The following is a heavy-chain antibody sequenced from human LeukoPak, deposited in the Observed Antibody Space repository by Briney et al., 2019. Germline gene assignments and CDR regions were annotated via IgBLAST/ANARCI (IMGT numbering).Heavy chain of an antibody. D-gene: IGHD3-16*01. V-gene: IGHV3-15*01. CDR3: TTGLGGDYVWGSYGTDAFDI. J-gene: IGHJ3*02. CDR1: GFTFSNAW. CDR2: IKSKTDGGTT. Sequence: GGSLRLSSAASGFTFSNAWMSWVRQAPGKGLEWVGRIKSKTDGGTTDYAAPVKGRFTISRDDSKNTLYLQMNSLKTEDTAVYYCTTGLGGDYVWGSYGTDAFDIWGQGTMVTVSS.